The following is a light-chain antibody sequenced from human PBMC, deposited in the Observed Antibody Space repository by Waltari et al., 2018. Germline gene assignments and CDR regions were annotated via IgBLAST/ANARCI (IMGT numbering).Light chain of an antibody. J-gene: IGLJ2*01. CDR1: SSDVGGHDY. CDR3: SSYSTSSSLIL. Sequence: QSALSQPASVSGSPGQSITIYCTGASSDVGGHDYVSWYQQHPGKAPKLMIRDVNNLPSWVSDRFSCSKSGNTASLTISGLQAEDEADYYCSSYSTSSSLILFGEGTKVTVL. CDR2: DVN. V-gene: IGLV2-14*03.